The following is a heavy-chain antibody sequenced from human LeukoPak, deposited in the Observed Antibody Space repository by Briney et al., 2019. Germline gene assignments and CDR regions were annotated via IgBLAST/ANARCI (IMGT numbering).Heavy chain of an antibody. V-gene: IGHV4-38-2*01. Sequence: PSETLSLTCAVSGYSISSDYYWGWIRQPPGKGLEWIGNIYHSGSTYYNPSLKSRVTISVDTSKNQFSLKLSSVTAADTAVYYCARKGPTMITFGGVIAPPFDYWGQGTLVTVSS. D-gene: IGHD3-16*02. J-gene: IGHJ4*02. CDR2: IYHSGST. CDR3: ARKGPTMITFGGVIAPPFDY. CDR1: GYSISSDYY.